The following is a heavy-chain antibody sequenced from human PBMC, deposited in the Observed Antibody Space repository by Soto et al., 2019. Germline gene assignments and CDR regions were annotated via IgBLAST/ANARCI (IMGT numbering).Heavy chain of an antibody. D-gene: IGHD3-10*01. CDR3: AKWGDYYGSGSYYGMDV. V-gene: IGHV3-30*18. CDR2: ISYDGSNK. CDR1: GFTFSSYG. Sequence: QVQLVESGGGVVQPGRSLRLSCAASGFTFSSYGMHWVRQAPGKGLEWVAVISYDGSNKYYADSVKGRFTISRDNSKNTLYLQMNSLRAEDTAVYYCAKWGDYYGSGSYYGMDVWGQGTTVTVSS. J-gene: IGHJ6*02.